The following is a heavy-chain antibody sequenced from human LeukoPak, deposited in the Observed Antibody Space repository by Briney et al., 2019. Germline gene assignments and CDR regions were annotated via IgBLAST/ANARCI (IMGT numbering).Heavy chain of an antibody. V-gene: IGHV3-33*01. Sequence: GGSLRLSCAASGFTFSSYGMHWVRQAPGKGLEWVAVIWYDGSNKYYADSVKGRFTISRDNAKNSLYLQMNSLRAEDTAVYYCAREVEYYDSSEGFDYWGQGTLVTVSS. J-gene: IGHJ4*02. CDR1: GFTFSSYG. CDR3: AREVEYYDSSEGFDY. CDR2: IWYDGSNK. D-gene: IGHD3-22*01.